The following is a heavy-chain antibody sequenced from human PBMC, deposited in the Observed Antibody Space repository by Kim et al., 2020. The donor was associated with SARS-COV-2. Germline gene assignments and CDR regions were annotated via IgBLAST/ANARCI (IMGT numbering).Heavy chain of an antibody. CDR3: ASGFDWFDP. J-gene: IGHJ5*02. V-gene: IGHV6-1*01. CDR2: WYS. D-gene: IGHD3-10*01. Sequence: WYSEYAISVKSRITINPDTSTNQFSLHLKSVTPEDTAVYYCASGFDWFDPWGQGTLVTVSS.